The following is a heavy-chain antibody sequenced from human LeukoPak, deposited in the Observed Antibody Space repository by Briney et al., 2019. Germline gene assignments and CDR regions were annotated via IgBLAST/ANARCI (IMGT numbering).Heavy chain of an antibody. Sequence: PSETLSLTCTVSGGSISGYYHNWVRQSPGRGLEWICLVHYSGNTKYNPSLRSRVSISTDTSKNQFSLELTSVTAADTAVYYCVIGRGWQPDYWGQGIPVTVPS. V-gene: IGHV4-59*03. CDR2: VHYSGNT. J-gene: IGHJ4*02. CDR3: VIGRGWQPDY. D-gene: IGHD3-10*01. CDR1: GGSISGYY.